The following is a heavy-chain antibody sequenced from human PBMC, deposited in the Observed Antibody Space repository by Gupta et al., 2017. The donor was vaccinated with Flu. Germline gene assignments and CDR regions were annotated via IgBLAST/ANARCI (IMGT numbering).Heavy chain of an antibody. J-gene: IGHJ4*02. CDR3: ARHAGYSSSSTYFGY. Sequence: EVQLVQSGAEVKKPGESLKISCKGSGYSFTSYWIGWVRQMPGKGLEWMGIIYPGDSDTIYSPSFQGKVTISADKSISTAYLQWSSLKASDTAMYYCARHAGYSSSSTYFGYWGQGTLVTVSS. CDR1: GYSFTSYW. CDR2: IYPGDSDT. V-gene: IGHV5-51*01. D-gene: IGHD6-6*01.